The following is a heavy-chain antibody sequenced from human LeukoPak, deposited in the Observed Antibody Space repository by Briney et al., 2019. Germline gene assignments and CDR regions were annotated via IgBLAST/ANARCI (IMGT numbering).Heavy chain of an antibody. CDR1: GASVGSAGYY. CDR2: IYYISNT. J-gene: IGHJ4*02. Sequence: EASETLSLTCTVSGASVGSAGYYWSWIRQPPGGGLEWIGYIYYISNTNYNPSPKSRVTMSVDPSKNQFSLKLNSVTAADTAVYYCARTQSQSGSYRYYFGYWGQGTLVTVSS. V-gene: IGHV4-61*08. CDR3: ARTQSQSGSYRYYFGY. D-gene: IGHD1-26*01.